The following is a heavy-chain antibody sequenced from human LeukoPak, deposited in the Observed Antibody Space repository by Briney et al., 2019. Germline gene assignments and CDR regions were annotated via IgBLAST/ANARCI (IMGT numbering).Heavy chain of an antibody. J-gene: IGHJ4*02. V-gene: IGHV3-74*01. D-gene: IGHD1-26*01. CDR1: GFTFSNYW. CDR3: ARVAVGAYYFDY. Sequence: GGSLRLSCAASGFTFSNYWMHWVRQAPGKGLVWVSRINTDGRSTSYADSVKDRFTISRDNAKNTLNLQMNSLRPEDTAVYYCARVAVGAYYFDYWGQGTLVTVSS. CDR2: INTDGRST.